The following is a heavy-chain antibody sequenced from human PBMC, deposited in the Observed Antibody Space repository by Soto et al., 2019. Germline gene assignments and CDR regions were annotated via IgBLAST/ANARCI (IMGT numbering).Heavy chain of an antibody. D-gene: IGHD5-12*01. Sequence: QVQLVESGGGVVQPGRSLRLSCAASGFTFNDYTMHWVRQAPGKGLEWVAVMSYDGTNEYYADFLKGRFTISRDNSKNTLYLRMNSLRAEDTAVYYCVRDIVATIGGIFDYWGQRTPVTVSS. CDR1: GFTFNDYT. CDR3: VRDIVATIGGIFDY. V-gene: IGHV3-30-3*01. CDR2: MSYDGTNE. J-gene: IGHJ4*02.